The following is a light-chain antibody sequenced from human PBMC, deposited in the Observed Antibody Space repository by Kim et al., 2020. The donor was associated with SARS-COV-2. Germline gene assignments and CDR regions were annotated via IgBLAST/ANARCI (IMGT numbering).Light chain of an antibody. Sequence: ASVGDRVTITCRASQNINNYLNWFQQKPGKAPRLLISDASNLRSGVPSRFSGSGSGTDFSLTISSLQPADFATYYCQQSYSTSWTFGQGTKVDIK. CDR3: QQSYSTSWT. CDR2: DAS. V-gene: IGKV1-39*01. J-gene: IGKJ1*01. CDR1: QNINNY.